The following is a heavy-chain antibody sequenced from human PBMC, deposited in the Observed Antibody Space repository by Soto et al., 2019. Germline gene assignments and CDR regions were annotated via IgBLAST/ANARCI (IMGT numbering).Heavy chain of an antibody. D-gene: IGHD7-27*01. Sequence: EVQLVESGGGLMQPGGSLRLSCAASGFTVSSNYMNWVRQAPGKGLEWVSLIYSGGSTYYADSVKGRFTISRDNSKNTLYLKMKSLRAGEPAVFSWARDGGYSSFLGNGLDVGAKGTTVTVPS. CDR2: IYSGGST. CDR1: GFTVSSNY. J-gene: IGHJ6*04. CDR3: ARDGGYSSFLGNGLDV. V-gene: IGHV3-53*01.